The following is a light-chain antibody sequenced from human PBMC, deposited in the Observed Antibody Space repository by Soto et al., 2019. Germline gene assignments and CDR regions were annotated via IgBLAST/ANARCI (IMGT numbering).Light chain of an antibody. CDR1: QSVTTR. Sequence: IVLTQSPGTLSLSPGERVTLSFRASQSVTTRLAWYQHKPGQAPTLLMSGASNRASGVPVRFSGSGSGTDFTLTITRLEPEDFALYYCQQYGGSPITFGLGTRLDIK. V-gene: IGKV3-20*01. CDR2: GAS. CDR3: QQYGGSPIT. J-gene: IGKJ5*01.